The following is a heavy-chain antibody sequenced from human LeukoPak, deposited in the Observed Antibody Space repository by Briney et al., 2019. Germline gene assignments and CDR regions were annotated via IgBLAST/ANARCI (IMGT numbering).Heavy chain of an antibody. J-gene: IGHJ4*02. CDR1: GFTFSSYG. Sequence: PGGSLRLSCAASGFTFSSYGMHWVRQAPGKGLEWVAVISYDGSNKYYADSVKGRFTISRDNSKNTLYLQMNSLRAEDTAVYHCANDLGYWGQGTLVTVSS. CDR3: ANDLGY. V-gene: IGHV3-30*18. CDR2: ISYDGSNK.